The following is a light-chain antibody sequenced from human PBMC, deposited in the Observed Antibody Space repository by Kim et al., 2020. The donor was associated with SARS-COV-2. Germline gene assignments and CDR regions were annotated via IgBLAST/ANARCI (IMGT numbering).Light chain of an antibody. CDR3: ATWDNTLNAWV. V-gene: IGLV1-44*01. J-gene: IGLJ3*02. CDR1: WTNVGSHI. Sequence: ELTQPPSASETPGQRVTISCSGSWTNVGSHIVNWFQQLPGTAPKLLIYNDDQRPSGVPDRFSGSRSGTSASLAISGLQSADEADYYCATWDNTLNAWV. CDR2: NDD.